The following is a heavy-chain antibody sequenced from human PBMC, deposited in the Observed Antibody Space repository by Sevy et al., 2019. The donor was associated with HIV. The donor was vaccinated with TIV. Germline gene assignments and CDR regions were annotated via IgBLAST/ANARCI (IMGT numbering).Heavy chain of an antibody. Sequence: GGSLRLSCAASGFTISKYSMSWVRQPPGKGLEWVSTLSFGCGELNHADSVKGRFTISRDNSKNSLYLQMNNLRAEDTAVYAREGCTKPHDYWGQGTLVTVSS. CDR1: GFTISKYS. CDR3: EGCTKPHDY. D-gene: IGHD2-8*01. V-gene: IGHV3-23*01. CDR2: LSFGCGEL. J-gene: IGHJ4*02.